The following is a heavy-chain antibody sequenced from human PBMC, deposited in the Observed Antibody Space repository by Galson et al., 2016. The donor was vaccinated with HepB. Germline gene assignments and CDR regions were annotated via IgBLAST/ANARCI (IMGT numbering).Heavy chain of an antibody. J-gene: IGHJ4*02. Sequence: SVKVSCKASGGTFSSYVISWVRQAPGQGLEWMGGIIPIFGTANYAQKFQGRVTITADKSTSTAYMELSSLRSEDTAVYYCARERATSSYYSGSGSGFDWGQGTLVIVSS. V-gene: IGHV1-69*06. D-gene: IGHD3-10*01. CDR3: ARERATSSYYSGSGSGFD. CDR1: GGTFSSYV. CDR2: IIPIFGTA.